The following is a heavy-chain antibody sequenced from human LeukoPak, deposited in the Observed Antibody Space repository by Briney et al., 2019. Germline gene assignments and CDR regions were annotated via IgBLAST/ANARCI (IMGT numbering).Heavy chain of an antibody. J-gene: IGHJ4*02. CDR1: GFSFSEYA. CDR3: AKDRTLPRTDARYYFDH. Sequence: PGGSLRLSCAASGFSFSEYAMHWVRQAPGKGLEWVAVIWFDGRQTFYADSVKGRFTISRDNSKNTLYLQMNSLRPEDTALYFCAKDRTLPRTDARYYFDHWGQGSLVTVSS. CDR2: IWFDGRQT. V-gene: IGHV3-33*06. D-gene: IGHD1/OR15-1a*01.